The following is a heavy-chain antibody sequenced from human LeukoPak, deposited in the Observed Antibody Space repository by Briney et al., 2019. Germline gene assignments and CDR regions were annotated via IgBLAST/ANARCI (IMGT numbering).Heavy chain of an antibody. CDR1: TFIFSNYS. Sequence: GGSLRLSFAASTFIFSNYSLSWVRQAPGKGLECVSYITSGSRIIYYADSVKGRFTISRDNAKNSLYLQMNSLRAEDTAVYYCAKSSGYIVVVPAARSFDYWGQGTLVTVSS. CDR2: ITSGSRII. D-gene: IGHD2-2*01. J-gene: IGHJ4*02. V-gene: IGHV3-48*04. CDR3: AKSSGYIVVVPAARSFDY.